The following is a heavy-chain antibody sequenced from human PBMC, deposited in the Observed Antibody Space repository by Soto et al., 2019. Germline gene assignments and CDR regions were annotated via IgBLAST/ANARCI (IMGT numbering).Heavy chain of an antibody. V-gene: IGHV1-69*06. D-gene: IGHD6-25*01. CDR2: IIPIFGTA. CDR1: GGTFSSYA. CDR3: ARDSPATWHLAYYYYGMDV. Sequence: GASVKVSCKASGGTFSSYAISWVRQAPGQGLEWMGGIIPIFGTANYAQKFQGRVTITADKSTSTAYMELSSLRSEDTAVYYCARDSPATWHLAYYYYGMDVWGQGTTVTVSS. J-gene: IGHJ6*02.